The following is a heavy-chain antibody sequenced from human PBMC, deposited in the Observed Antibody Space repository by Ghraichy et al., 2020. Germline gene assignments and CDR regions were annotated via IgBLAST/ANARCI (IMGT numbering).Heavy chain of an antibody. CDR3: AAEAGSNYFDS. Sequence: GGSLRLSCAASFSFSSYAMHWVRQAPGKGLEWVGIISYDVNYKNYANSVKGRFTISRDNSKNILFLQMNSLKTEDTAVYYCAAEAGSNYFDSWGQGTLVTVSS. D-gene: IGHD6-19*01. CDR2: ISYDVNYK. CDR1: FSFSSYA. V-gene: IGHV3-30*04. J-gene: IGHJ4*02.